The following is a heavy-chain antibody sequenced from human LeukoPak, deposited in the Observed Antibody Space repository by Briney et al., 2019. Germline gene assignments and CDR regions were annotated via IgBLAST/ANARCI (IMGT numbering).Heavy chain of an antibody. CDR3: ARARAATTTTRDAFDI. J-gene: IGHJ3*02. CDR1: GFTFSSYA. D-gene: IGHD5-24*01. CDR2: ISYDGSNK. V-gene: IGHV3-30*04. Sequence: GGSLRLSCAASGFTFSSYAMHWVRHAPGKGLEWVAVISYDGSNKYYADSVKGRFTISRDNSKNTLYLQMNSLRAEDTAVYYCARARAATTTTRDAFDIWGQGTMVTVSS.